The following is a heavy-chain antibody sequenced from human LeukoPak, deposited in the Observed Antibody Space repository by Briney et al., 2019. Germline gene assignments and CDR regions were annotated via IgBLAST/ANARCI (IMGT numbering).Heavy chain of an antibody. V-gene: IGHV1-18*01. CDR3: ARQSYYDGRGDDAFDI. Sequence: ASVKVSCKASGYTFNNYDISWVRQVPGQGLEWMGWISPYNGNTKFAQKFQGRVTVTTETSTSTAYMELRSLRSDDTAVYYCARQSYYDGRGDDAFDIWGQGTMVTVSS. CDR2: ISPYNGNT. J-gene: IGHJ3*02. D-gene: IGHD3-16*01. CDR1: GYTFNNYD.